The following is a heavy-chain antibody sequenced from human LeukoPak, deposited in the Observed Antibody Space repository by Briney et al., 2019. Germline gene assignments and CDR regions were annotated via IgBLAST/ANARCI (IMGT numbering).Heavy chain of an antibody. CDR3: DV. CDR1: GFTFSSYA. Sequence: PGGSLRLSCAASGFTFSSYAMHWVRQAPGKGLEWVAVISYDGSNKYYADSVKGRFTISRDNAKNTIYLQMNSLYCVRDNYYVMDVWGQGTVVTVAS. D-gene: IGHD3-10*02. J-gene: IGHJ3*01. V-gene: IGHV3-30*04. CDR2: ISYDGSNK.